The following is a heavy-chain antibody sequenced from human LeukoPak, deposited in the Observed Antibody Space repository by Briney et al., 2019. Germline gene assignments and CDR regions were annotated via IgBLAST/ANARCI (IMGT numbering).Heavy chain of an antibody. Sequence: ASVKVSCKASGYTFTGYYIHWVRQAPGQGLEWMAWINPDSGDSYSAPKFQGRVTMSRDTSISTASMEVSWLSSDDTAVYYCATGVATAFTYWGQGTLVTVSS. CDR1: GYTFTGYY. V-gene: IGHV1-2*02. J-gene: IGHJ4*02. CDR3: ATGVATAFTY. CDR2: INPDSGDS. D-gene: IGHD5-12*01.